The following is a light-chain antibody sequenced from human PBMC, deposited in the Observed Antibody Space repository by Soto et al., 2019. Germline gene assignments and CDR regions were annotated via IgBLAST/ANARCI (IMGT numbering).Light chain of an antibody. CDR2: AAS. J-gene: IGKJ1*01. V-gene: IGKV1-39*01. CDR1: QSISSY. Sequence: DIQMTQSPSSLSASVGDRVTITCRASQSISSYLNWYQQKPGKAPKLLIYAASSLQSGVPSRFSGSGSGTDFTLTITSLQSEDFGVYYCHQHNNWWTFGQGTKV. CDR3: HQHNNWWT.